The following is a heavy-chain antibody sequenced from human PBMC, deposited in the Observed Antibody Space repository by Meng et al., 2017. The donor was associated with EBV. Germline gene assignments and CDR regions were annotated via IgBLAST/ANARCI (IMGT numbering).Heavy chain of an antibody. CDR1: GYNFTSYD. Sequence: QWKVVQSGADVKKPGTVGKVSCKASGYNFTSYDMPWVRQAPGKGLEWMGIINPSGASTSYAQKFQGRVTMTRDTSTSTVYMELSSLRSEDTAVYYCARNGIAAWGWFDPWGQGTLVTVSS. D-gene: IGHD6-13*01. V-gene: IGHV1-46*01. J-gene: IGHJ5*02. CDR3: ARNGIAAWGWFDP. CDR2: INPSGAST.